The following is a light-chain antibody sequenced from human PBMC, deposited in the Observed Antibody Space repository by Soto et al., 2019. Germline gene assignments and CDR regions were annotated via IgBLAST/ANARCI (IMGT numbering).Light chain of an antibody. CDR1: QSISSW. CDR3: QYYNNYCWT. Sequence: DIQLTQSPSTLSASVGDRVTITCRASQSISSWLAWYQQKPGKAPKFLIYNTSYLESGVPSRFSGSGSGTEFTPTISSLQPDDFATYYCQYYNNYCWTFGQGTKVEIK. V-gene: IGKV1-5*03. CDR2: NTS. J-gene: IGKJ1*01.